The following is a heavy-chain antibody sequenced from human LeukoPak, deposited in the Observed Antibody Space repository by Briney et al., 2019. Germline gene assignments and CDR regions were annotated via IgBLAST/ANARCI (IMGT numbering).Heavy chain of an antibody. J-gene: IGHJ5*02. CDR1: GGSVSSGSYY. CDR2: IYYSGST. CDR3: ARLRGSWYSRSNWFDP. V-gene: IGHV4-31*03. Sequence: SETLSLTCTVSGGSVSSGSYYWSWIRQHPGKGLEWIGYIYYSGSTYYNPSLKSRVTISVDTSKNQFSLKLSSVTAADTAVYYCARLRGSWYSRSNWFDPWGQGTLVTVSS. D-gene: IGHD6-13*01.